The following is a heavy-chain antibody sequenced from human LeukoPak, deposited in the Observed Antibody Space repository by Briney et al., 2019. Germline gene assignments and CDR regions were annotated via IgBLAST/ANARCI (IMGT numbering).Heavy chain of an antibody. CDR1: GYTFTSYY. Sequence: ASVKVSCKASGYTFTSYYMHWVRQAPGQGLECMAWINPNSGGTNYAQKFQGRVTMTRDTSISTAYMELSRLRSDDTAVYYCARTVTRLTPYYFYYMDVWGKGTTVTVSS. CDR3: ARTVTRLTPYYFYYMDV. D-gene: IGHD4-23*01. CDR2: INPNSGGT. J-gene: IGHJ6*03. V-gene: IGHV1-2*02.